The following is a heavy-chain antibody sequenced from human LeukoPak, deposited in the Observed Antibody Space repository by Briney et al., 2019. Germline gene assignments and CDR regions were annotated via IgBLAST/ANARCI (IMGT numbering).Heavy chain of an antibody. CDR3: ARDQEGFDY. J-gene: IGHJ4*02. Sequence: ASVKVSCTASGYTFTSYYMYWVRQAPGQGLDWMGRINPSGGSTDYAQKFQGRVTVTRDTSTSTVHMELSGLRSEDTAVYYCARDQEGFDYWGQGTLVTVSS. CDR2: INPSGGST. V-gene: IGHV1-46*01. CDR1: GYTFTSYY.